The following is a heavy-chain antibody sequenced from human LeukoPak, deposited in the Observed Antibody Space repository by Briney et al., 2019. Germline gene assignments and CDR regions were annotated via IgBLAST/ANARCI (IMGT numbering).Heavy chain of an antibody. Sequence: PGGSLRLSCTASGFTFGDYAMSWVRQAPGKGLEWVSSISSSSSYIYYADSVKGQFTISRDNAKNSLYLQMNSLRAEDTAVYYCARDRARSSGRHSFDYWGQGTLVTVSS. V-gene: IGHV3-21*01. J-gene: IGHJ4*02. CDR1: GFTFGDYA. CDR3: ARDRARSSGRHSFDY. D-gene: IGHD6-19*01. CDR2: ISSSSSYI.